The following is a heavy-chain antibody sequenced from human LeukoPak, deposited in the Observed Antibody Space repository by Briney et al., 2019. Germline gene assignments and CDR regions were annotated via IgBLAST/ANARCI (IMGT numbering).Heavy chain of an antibody. D-gene: IGHD2-21*01. CDR1: GFLFSDFIDHT. V-gene: IGHV3-21*01. Sequence: GGSLRLSCADAGFLFSDFIDHTMVWVRQAPGKGLEWVSYISSSSTSISYADSVRGRFSISRDNAQRSLYLHMNSLRDEDTAVYYCAREFSVVGNFDYWGQGTLVIVSS. CDR2: ISSSSTSI. CDR3: AREFSVVGNFDY. J-gene: IGHJ4*02.